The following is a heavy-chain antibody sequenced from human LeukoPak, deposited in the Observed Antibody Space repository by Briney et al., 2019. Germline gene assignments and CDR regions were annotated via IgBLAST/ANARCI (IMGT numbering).Heavy chain of an antibody. J-gene: IGHJ5*02. D-gene: IGHD1-1*01. V-gene: IGHV4-59*08. CDR1: GGSISTFY. CDR3: ARRKGIGPYKDWFDP. Sequence: SETLSLTCRVSGGSISTFYWSWVRQPPGKGLEWIGYIYYSGSAYYNPSLKSRVSMSVDTSTNQLSLKLSSVTAADTAVYYCARRKGIGPYKDWFDPWGQGTLVTVSS. CDR2: IYYSGSA.